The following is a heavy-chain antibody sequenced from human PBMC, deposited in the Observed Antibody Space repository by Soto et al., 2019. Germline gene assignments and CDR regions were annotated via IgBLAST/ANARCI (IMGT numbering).Heavy chain of an antibody. CDR1: GGSFSGYY. CDR3: ARGPEYYSGGSTFLHY. J-gene: IGHJ4*02. V-gene: IGHV4-34*01. Sequence: SETLSLTCAVYGGSFSGYYWSWIRRPPGKGLEWIGEINHGGSTSYNPSLKSRVTISLDTSKNQFSLKLSSVTAADTSVYYCARGPEYYSGGSTFLHYWGQGTLVTVSS. D-gene: IGHD3-22*01. CDR2: INHGGST.